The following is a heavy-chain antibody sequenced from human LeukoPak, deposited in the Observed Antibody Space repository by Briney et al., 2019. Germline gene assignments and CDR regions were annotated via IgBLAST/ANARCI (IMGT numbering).Heavy chain of an antibody. Sequence: GRSLRLSCAASGFTFSSHGMHWVRQAPGKGLEWVAMISYDGSDKYYAESVKGRFTISRDNSKNTLYLQMNSLRAEDTAVYYCAKDGFDYYDSSGYYYFDYWGQGTLVTVSS. CDR2: ISYDGSDK. D-gene: IGHD3-22*01. J-gene: IGHJ4*02. CDR1: GFTFSSHG. CDR3: AKDGFDYYDSSGYYYFDY. V-gene: IGHV3-30*18.